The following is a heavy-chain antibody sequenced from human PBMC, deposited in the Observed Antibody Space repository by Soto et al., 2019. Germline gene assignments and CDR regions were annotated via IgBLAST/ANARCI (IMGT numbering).Heavy chain of an antibody. CDR3: ARDVTSNHNCFDL. CDR2: IYYTGRT. CDR1: GGSLKSGGYY. D-gene: IGHD2-2*01. J-gene: IGHJ5*02. Sequence: QVQLQESGPGLVKPSQTLSLTCTVSGGSLKSGGYYWSWIRQHPGRGLEWIGYIYYTGRTYYNPSHESRVTFSVDTSKNQFSRTLSSVTAADTAVYYCARDVTSNHNCFDLWDNGTLVTVSS. V-gene: IGHV4-31*02.